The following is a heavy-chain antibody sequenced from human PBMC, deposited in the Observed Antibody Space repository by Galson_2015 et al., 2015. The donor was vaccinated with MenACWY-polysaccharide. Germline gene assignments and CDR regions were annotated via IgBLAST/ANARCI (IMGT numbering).Heavy chain of an antibody. D-gene: IGHD3-10*01. Sequence: QSGAEVKKPGASVTVSCKASGYSFTTYGISWVRQAPGQGFEWMGWISVSNGNTNYAQKFQGRVTMTTDTSTSTAYMELRSLRSDDTAVFYCARDQSSWSGSPYLAYCMDVWGQGTTVTGSS. V-gene: IGHV1-18*01. CDR1: GYSFTTYG. J-gene: IGHJ6*02. CDR2: ISVSNGNT. CDR3: ARDQSSWSGSPYLAYCMDV.